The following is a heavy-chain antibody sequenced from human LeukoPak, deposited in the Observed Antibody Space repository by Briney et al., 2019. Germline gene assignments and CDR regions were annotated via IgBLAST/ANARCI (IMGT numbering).Heavy chain of an antibody. Sequence: GGSLRLSCAASGFSFSRAWMSWVRQAPGKGLEWVGRIKSKSDGGTTDYAAPVKGRFTISRDDSKNTLLLQVNSLKIEDTAVYYCTTVTLRPVGLWGQGTLVTVSS. CDR2: IKSKSDGGTT. D-gene: IGHD3-10*01. J-gene: IGHJ4*02. V-gene: IGHV3-15*05. CDR3: TTVTLRPVGL. CDR1: GFSFSRAW.